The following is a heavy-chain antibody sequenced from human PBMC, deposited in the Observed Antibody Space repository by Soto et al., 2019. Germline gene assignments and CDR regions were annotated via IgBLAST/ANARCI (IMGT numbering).Heavy chain of an antibody. V-gene: IGHV1-24*01. CDR3: AIILPTMVRGVINLAWWFDP. CDR1: LYTLPQLS. D-gene: IGHD3-10*01. Sequence: ASVPVSCMVSLYTLPQLSMHRVRQAPGTGLEWMGGFDPEADETIYAQKFQGRVTMTEDTYTDTAYMELSSLRSEDTAVYYCAIILPTMVRGVINLAWWFDPGGQGTLVTSPQ. CDR2: FDPEADET. J-gene: IGHJ5*02.